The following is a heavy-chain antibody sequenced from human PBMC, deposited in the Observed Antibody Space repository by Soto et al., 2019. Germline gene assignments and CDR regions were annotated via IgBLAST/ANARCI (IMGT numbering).Heavy chain of an antibody. Sequence: EVHLVESGGGLIQPGGSLRLSCAASGFTVSSNYMSWVRQAPGKGLEWVSDIYSGGSTYYADSVKGRFTISRDNSKNTLYLQMNSLRAEDTAVYYCARHITMDPLLVYWGQGTLVTVSS. J-gene: IGHJ4*02. V-gene: IGHV3-53*01. CDR2: IYSGGST. CDR1: GFTVSSNY. CDR3: ARHITMDPLLVY. D-gene: IGHD3-10*01.